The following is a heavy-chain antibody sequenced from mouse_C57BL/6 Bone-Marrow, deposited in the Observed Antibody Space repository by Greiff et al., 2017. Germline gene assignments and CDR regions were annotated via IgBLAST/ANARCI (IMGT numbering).Heavy chain of an antibody. CDR1: GFNIKDDY. V-gene: IGHV14-4*01. CDR2: IDPENGDT. CDR3: TTWAPFAY. J-gene: IGHJ3*01. Sequence: EVNVVESGAELVRPGASVKLSCTASGFNIKDDYMHWVKQRPEQGLEWIGWIDPENGDTEYASKFQGKATITADTSSNTAYLQLSSLTSEDTAVYYCTTWAPFAYWGQGTLVTVSA.